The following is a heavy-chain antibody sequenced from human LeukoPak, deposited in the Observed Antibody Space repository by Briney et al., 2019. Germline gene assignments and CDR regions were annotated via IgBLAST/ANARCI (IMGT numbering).Heavy chain of an antibody. CDR2: ISDSGGST. V-gene: IGHV3-23*01. Sequence: TGGSLRLSCAASGFTFSSYAMSWVRQAPGKGLEWVSAISDSGGSTYYADSVKGRFTISRDNSKNTLYLQMNSLRAEDTAVYYCAKPDRAIAAPGYWGQGTLVTVSS. J-gene: IGHJ4*02. CDR3: AKPDRAIAAPGY. CDR1: GFTFSSYA. D-gene: IGHD6-6*01.